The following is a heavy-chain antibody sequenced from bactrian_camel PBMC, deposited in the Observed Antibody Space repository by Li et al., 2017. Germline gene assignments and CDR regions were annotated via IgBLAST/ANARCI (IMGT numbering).Heavy chain of an antibody. V-gene: IGHV3S54*01. CDR2: ISPGSGRR. CDR1: GSIYDTMC. D-gene: IGHD6*01. J-gene: IGHJ4*01. Sequence: HVQLVESGGGLVQPGGSLRLSCASSGSIYDTMCMGWVRQAPGKEREGVAAISPGSGRRYYGDSVKGRVTISPDYAKNTMYLQMNNLKTEDTAVYYCAPAGRSYVDIKCRARLGQGTQVTVS.